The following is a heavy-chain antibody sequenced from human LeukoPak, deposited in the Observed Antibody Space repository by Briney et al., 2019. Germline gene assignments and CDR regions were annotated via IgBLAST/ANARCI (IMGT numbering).Heavy chain of an antibody. V-gene: IGHV3-66*01. J-gene: IGHJ6*02. CDR1: GFTVSSNY. CDR2: IYSGGST. Sequence: GGSLRLSCAASGFTVSSNYMSWVRQAPGKGLEWVSVIYSGGSTYYADSVKGRFTISRDDSKNTPYLQMNSLRAEDTAVYYCAREIYYGMDVWGQGPRSPSP. CDR3: AREIYYGMDV.